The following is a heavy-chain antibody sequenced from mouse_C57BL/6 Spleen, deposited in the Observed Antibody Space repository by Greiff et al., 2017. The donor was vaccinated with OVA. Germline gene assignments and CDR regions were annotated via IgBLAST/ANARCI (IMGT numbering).Heavy chain of an antibody. D-gene: IGHD4-1*01. CDR2: ISYDGSN. CDR3: ATGHFDY. Sequence: EVQVVESGPGLVKPSQSLSLTCSVTGYSITSGYYWNWIRQFPGNKLEWMGYISYDGSNNYNPSLKNRISITRDTSKNQFFLKLNSVTTEDTATYYCATGHFDYWGQGTTLTVSS. V-gene: IGHV3-6*01. CDR1: GYSITSGYY. J-gene: IGHJ2*01.